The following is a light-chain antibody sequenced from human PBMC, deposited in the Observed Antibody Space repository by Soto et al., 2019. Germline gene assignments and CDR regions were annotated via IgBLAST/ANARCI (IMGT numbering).Light chain of an antibody. J-gene: IGLJ2*01. CDR3: SSYTSSSTLDVV. V-gene: IGLV2-14*01. CDR1: SSDVGGYNY. Sequence: QSALTQPASVSGSPGQSITISCTGTSSDVGGYNYVSWYQQHPDKAPKLIIYDVSNRPSGVSNRFSGSKSGNTASLTISGLQAEDEADYYCSSYTSSSTLDVVFGGGTKVTVL. CDR2: DVS.